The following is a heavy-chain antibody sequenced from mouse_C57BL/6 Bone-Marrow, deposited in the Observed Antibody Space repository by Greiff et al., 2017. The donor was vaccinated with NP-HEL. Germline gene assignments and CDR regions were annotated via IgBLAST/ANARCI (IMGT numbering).Heavy chain of an antibody. J-gene: IGHJ1*03. Sequence: VQLKQSGPELVKPGASVKIPCKASGYTFTDYNMDWVKQSHGKSLEWIGDINPNNGGTIYNQKFKGKATLTVDKSSSTAYMELRSLTSEDTAVYYCAREDDYYGSSYWYFDVWGTGTTVTVSS. CDR2: INPNNGGT. V-gene: IGHV1-18*01. CDR1: GYTFTDYN. CDR3: AREDDYYGSSYWYFDV. D-gene: IGHD1-1*01.